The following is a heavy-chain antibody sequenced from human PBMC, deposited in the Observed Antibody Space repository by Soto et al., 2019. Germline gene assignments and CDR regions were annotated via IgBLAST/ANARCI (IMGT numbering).Heavy chain of an antibody. CDR1: GYTLAELS. CDR3: STVIKVPGAIIPYHFDN. CDR2: VNPEDGEM. D-gene: IGHD2-2*01. Sequence: ASVKVSCKVSGYTLAELSMHWVRQAPGKGLEWMGGVNPEDGEMIYAQKFQGRVSMTEDTSTNIPSMELTSLRSEDTAMYYSSTVIKVPGAIIPYHFDNWGQGTQVTVSS. V-gene: IGHV1-24*01. J-gene: IGHJ4*02.